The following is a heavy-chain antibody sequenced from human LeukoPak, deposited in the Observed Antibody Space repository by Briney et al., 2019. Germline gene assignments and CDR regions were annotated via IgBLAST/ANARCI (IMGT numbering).Heavy chain of an antibody. CDR3: AREVSLLWFGESANWFDP. CDR1: GFTFSRYW. CDR2: IKQDGSEK. Sequence: PGGSLRLSCAASGFTFSRYWMTWVRQAPGKGLEWVANIKQDGSEKYYVDSVKGRFTISGDNAKNSLYLQMNSLRAEDTAVYYCAREVSLLWFGESANWFDPWGQGTLVTVSS. V-gene: IGHV3-7*04. J-gene: IGHJ5*02. D-gene: IGHD3-10*01.